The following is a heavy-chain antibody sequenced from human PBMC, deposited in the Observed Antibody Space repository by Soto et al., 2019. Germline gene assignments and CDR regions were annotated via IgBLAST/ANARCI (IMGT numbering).Heavy chain of an antibody. CDR3: ARDHGGAAPGDNWLDP. V-gene: IGHV4-59*01. D-gene: IGHD3-10*01. CDR1: GGSISSYY. CDR2: IYHTGST. J-gene: IGHJ5*02. Sequence: PSETLSLTCTVSGGSISSYYWTWIRQPPGKGLEWIGYIYHTGSTNYKSSLKSRVTVSMDTSKNQFSLKLNSVTAADTAVYYCARDHGGAAPGDNWLDPCGEGMLATDSA.